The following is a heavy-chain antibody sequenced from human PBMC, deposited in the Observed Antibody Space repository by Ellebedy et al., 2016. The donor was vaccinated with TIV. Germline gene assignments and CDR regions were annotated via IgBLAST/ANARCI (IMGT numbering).Heavy chain of an antibody. Sequence: AASVKVSCKASGYILLRYAMHWVRQAPGQSPEWMGWINSGNDNTKVSQKFQDRLTIARDTSASTVYMELSSLKSEDTAVYYCARGRVVEGVMDVWGQGTTVIVS. J-gene: IGHJ6*02. V-gene: IGHV1-3*01. CDR2: INSGNDNT. CDR1: GYILLRYA. CDR3: ARGRVVEGVMDV. D-gene: IGHD2-15*01.